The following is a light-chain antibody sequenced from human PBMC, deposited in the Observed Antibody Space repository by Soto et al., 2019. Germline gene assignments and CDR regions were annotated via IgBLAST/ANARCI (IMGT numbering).Light chain of an antibody. CDR1: QDIGTY. V-gene: IGKV1-8*01. J-gene: IGKJ1*01. CDR3: QQFYNYART. Sequence: AIRMTQSPSSFSASTGDRVSITCRATQDIGTYLAWYQQIPGKAPKLLIYDASTLQTGVPSRFSGSGSGTDFTLTISYLQSEDFGTYYCQQFYNYARTFGQGTKVDIK. CDR2: DAS.